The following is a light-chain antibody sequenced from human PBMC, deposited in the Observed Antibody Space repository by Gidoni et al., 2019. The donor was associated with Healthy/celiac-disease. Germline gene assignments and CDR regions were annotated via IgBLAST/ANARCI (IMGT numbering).Light chain of an antibody. V-gene: IGKV1-5*03. CDR3: QQYNSYSPGAYT. CDR1: QCISSW. J-gene: IGKJ2*01. CDR2: KAS. Sequence: DIPMTQSSSILSAYVGDRVTITCRASQCISSWLAWYQQKPGKAPKLLIYKASSLESEDPARFSGSGYGTEFTLTISSLQSEDFATYYCQQYNSYSPGAYTFGQGTKLEIK.